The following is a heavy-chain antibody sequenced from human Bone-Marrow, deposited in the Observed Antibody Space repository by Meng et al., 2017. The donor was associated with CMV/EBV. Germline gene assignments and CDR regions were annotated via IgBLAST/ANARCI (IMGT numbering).Heavy chain of an antibody. V-gene: IGHV3-9*01. D-gene: IGHD3-3*01. CDR1: GFTFDDYA. CDR2: ISWNSGSI. J-gene: IGHJ6*02. Sequence: GGSLRLSCAASGFTFDDYAMHWVRQAPGKGLEWVSGISWNSGSIGYADSVKGRFTISRDNAKNSLYLQMNSLRAEDTALYYCAKDRTRGAIFGVVIMRKTLMYGMDVWGQGTTVT. CDR3: AKDRTRGAIFGVVIMRKTLMYGMDV.